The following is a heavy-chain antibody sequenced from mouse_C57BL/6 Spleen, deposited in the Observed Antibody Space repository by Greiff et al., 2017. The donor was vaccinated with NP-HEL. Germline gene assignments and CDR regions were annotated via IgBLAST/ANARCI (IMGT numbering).Heavy chain of an antibody. Sequence: EVKLMESGGGLVQPGGSLKLSCAASGFTFSDYYMYWVRQTPEKRLEWVAYISNGGGSNYYPDSVKGRFTISSDTAKHTLYLQMSRLKSEDTAKYYCARRGYYGSSYYAMDYWGQGTSVTVSS. V-gene: IGHV5-12*01. CDR1: GFTFSDYY. CDR3: ARRGYYGSSYYAMDY. J-gene: IGHJ4*01. CDR2: ISNGGGSN. D-gene: IGHD1-1*01.